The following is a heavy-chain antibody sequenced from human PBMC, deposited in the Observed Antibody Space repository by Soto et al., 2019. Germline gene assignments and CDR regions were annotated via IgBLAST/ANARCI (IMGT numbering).Heavy chain of an antibody. CDR3: ARGRYGDY. V-gene: IGHV1-18*01. Sequence: QVHLVQSGAEVKKPGASVKVSCKGSGYDFTTYGITWVRQAPGQGLEWMAWISAHNGNTDYAQKLQGRVTVTRDTSTSTXYXXXXSLRSDDTAXYYCARGRYGDYWGQGALVTVSS. CDR1: GYDFTTYG. J-gene: IGHJ4*02. CDR2: ISAHNGNT. D-gene: IGHD1-1*01.